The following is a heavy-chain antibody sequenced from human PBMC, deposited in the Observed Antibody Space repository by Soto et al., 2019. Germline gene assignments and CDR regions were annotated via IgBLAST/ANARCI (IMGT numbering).Heavy chain of an antibody. CDR1: GGTFSSYA. V-gene: IGHV1-69*06. J-gene: IGHJ6*02. Sequence: QVQLVQSGAEVKKPGSSVKVSCKASGGTFSSYAISWVRQAPGQGLEWMGGIIPIFGTANYAQKFQGRVTITADKSTSTAYMELSSLRSEDTAVYYCARGIVVVTATSYYYYGMDVWGPGTTVTVSS. CDR3: ARGIVVVTATSYYYYGMDV. CDR2: IIPIFGTA. D-gene: IGHD2-21*02.